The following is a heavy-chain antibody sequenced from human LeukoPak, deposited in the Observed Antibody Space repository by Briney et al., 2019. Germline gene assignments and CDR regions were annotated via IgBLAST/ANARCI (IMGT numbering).Heavy chain of an antibody. D-gene: IGHD6-13*01. V-gene: IGHV3-23*01. CDR2: ISGSGGTT. Sequence: GGSLRLSCTASGFIFSTCAMSWVRQAPGKGLEWVSAISGSGGTTYYADSVKGRFTISRDNSKSTLFLQMNSLRAEDTAVYYCAKDRSSSSWFDGYDFWGQGTMVTVSS. CDR3: AKDRSSSSWFDGYDF. CDR1: GFIFSTCA. J-gene: IGHJ3*01.